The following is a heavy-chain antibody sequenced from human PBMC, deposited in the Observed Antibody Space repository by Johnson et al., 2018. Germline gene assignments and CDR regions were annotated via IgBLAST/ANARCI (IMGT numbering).Heavy chain of an antibody. J-gene: IGHJ3*02. CDR1: EFTFSSYS. CDR2: ISSSSTYI. CDR3: ARDQRGHLVALDAFDI. D-gene: IGHD2-15*01. V-gene: IGHV3-21*01. Sequence: VRLVESGGGLVKPGGSLRLSCAVSEFTFSSYSMNWVRQAPGKGLAWVSSISSSSTYIYYADSVKGRFTTSRDNAKNSLYLQMNSRRAEDTAVYYCARDQRGHLVALDAFDIWGQGTMVTVSS.